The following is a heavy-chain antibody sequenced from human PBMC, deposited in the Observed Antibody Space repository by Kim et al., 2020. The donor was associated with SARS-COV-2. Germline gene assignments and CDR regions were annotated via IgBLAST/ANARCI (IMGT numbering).Heavy chain of an antibody. CDR2: INHSGST. Sequence: SETLSLTCAVYGGSFSGYYWSWIRQPPGKGLEWIGEINHSGSTNYNPSLKSRVTISVDTSKNQFSLKLSSVTAADTAVYYCARDQVVPAAIWFDPWGQGTLVTVSS. D-gene: IGHD2-2*01. CDR3: ARDQVVPAAIWFDP. V-gene: IGHV4-34*01. CDR1: GGSFSGYY. J-gene: IGHJ5*02.